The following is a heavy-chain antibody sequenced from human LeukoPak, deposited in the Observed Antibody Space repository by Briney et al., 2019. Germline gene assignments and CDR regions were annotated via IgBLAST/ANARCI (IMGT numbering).Heavy chain of an antibody. J-gene: IGHJ6*03. CDR3: AARGYSYGHKAYYYYYYYMDV. D-gene: IGHD5-18*01. CDR1: GFTFSSYA. Sequence: PGGSLRLSCAASGFTFSSYAMSWVRQAPGKGLELVSAISGSGGSTYYADSVEGRFTISRDNSKNTLYLQMNSLRAEDTAVYYCAARGYSYGHKAYYYYYYYMDVWGKGTTVTVSS. V-gene: IGHV3-23*01. CDR2: ISGSGGST.